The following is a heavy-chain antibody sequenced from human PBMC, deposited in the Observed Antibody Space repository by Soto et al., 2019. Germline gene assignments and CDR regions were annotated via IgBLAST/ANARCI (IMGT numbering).Heavy chain of an antibody. CDR1: GFTFSSYG. Sequence: QAQLVESGGGVVQPGRSLRLSCAASGFTFSSYGMHWVRQAPGTGLEWVAVISYDGGLQHYADSVKGRFTISRDNSKKLVLLQMNSLRAEDTAEYYCVSDRGYGHASVPYSWGQGTLVSVSS. CDR3: VSDRGYGHASVPYS. V-gene: IGHV3-30*03. D-gene: IGHD5-18*01. J-gene: IGHJ4*02. CDR2: ISYDGGLQ.